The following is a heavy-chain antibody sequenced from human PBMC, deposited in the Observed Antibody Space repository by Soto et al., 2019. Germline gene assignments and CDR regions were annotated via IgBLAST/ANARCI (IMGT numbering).Heavy chain of an antibody. CDR3: ARDRITMVRGVTHENWFDP. CDR1: GYTFTGYY. Sequence: ASVKDSCKASGYTFTGYYMHWVRQAPGQGLEWMGWINPNSGGTNYAQKFQGWVTMTRDTSISTAYMELSRLRSDDTAVYYCARDRITMVRGVTHENWFDPWGQGTLVNVSS. D-gene: IGHD3-10*01. CDR2: INPNSGGT. V-gene: IGHV1-2*04. J-gene: IGHJ5*02.